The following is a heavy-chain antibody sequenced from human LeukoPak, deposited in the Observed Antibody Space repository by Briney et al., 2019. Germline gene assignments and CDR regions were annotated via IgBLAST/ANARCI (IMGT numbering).Heavy chain of an antibody. V-gene: IGHV3-23*01. CDR2: ISSTGGTA. CDR3: AKNGDRGAYCSGGSCYPYYYYNMDV. J-gene: IGHJ6*03. CDR1: GFTFYDYG. D-gene: IGHD2-15*01. Sequence: GGSLTLSCAASGFTFYDYGMSWVRQAPGKGLEWVSAISSTGGTAYYADSVKGRFTISRDNSKNTLYLQMNSLRAEDTAIYYCAKNGDRGAYCSGGSCYPYYYYNMDVWGKGTTVTISS.